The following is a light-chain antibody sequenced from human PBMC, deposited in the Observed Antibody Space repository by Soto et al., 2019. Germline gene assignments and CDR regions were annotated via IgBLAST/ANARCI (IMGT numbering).Light chain of an antibody. V-gene: IGKV3-20*01. J-gene: IGKJ2*01. Sequence: EILLTQSPSTLSLSPGEGVTLSCRASQSVTVNSLAWYQQKPGQAPRLLIYAASTRAAAVPDRFTGSGSGTDFALTISRLEPEDFGVYYCQQYNNWPLMYTFGQGTKLEIK. CDR1: QSVTVNS. CDR3: QQYNNWPLMYT. CDR2: AAS.